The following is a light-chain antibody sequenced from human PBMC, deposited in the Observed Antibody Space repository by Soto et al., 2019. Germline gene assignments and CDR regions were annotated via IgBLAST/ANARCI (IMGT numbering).Light chain of an antibody. CDR2: EVS. CDR3: CSYAGSNNVV. CDR1: SSDVGGNNY. V-gene: IGLV2-8*01. J-gene: IGLJ2*01. Sequence: QSALTQPPSASGSPGQSVTISCTGTSSDVGGNNYVSWYQQHPGKAPKLMIYEVSKGPSGVPDRFSGSKSGNTASLTVSGLQAEDEADYYCCSYAGSNNVVLGGGTKLTVL.